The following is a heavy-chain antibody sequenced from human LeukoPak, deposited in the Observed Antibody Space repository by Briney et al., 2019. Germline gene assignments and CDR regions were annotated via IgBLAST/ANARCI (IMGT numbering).Heavy chain of an antibody. J-gene: IGHJ6*02. CDR1: GFTFSTND. D-gene: IGHD6-13*01. V-gene: IGHV3-7*01. Sequence: GGSLRLSCAVSGFTFSTNDMSWVRQAPGKGLEWVANIKQDGSEKYYVDSVKGRFTISRDNAKNSLYLQMNSLRAEDTAVYYCARDGGYSSSWYGSDYYYYGMDVWGQGTTVTVSS. CDR2: IKQDGSEK. CDR3: ARDGGYSSSWYGSDYYYYGMDV.